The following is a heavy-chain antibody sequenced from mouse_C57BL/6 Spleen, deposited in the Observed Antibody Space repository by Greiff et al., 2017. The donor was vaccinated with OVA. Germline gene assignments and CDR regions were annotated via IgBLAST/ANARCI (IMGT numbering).Heavy chain of an antibody. CDR3: ARENYYGSSCDY. CDR1: GYAFSSSW. D-gene: IGHD1-1*01. CDR2: IYPGDGDT. Sequence: VQRVESGPELVKPGASVKISCKASGYAFSSSWMNWVKQRPGKGLEWIGRIYPGDGDTNYNGKFKGKATLTADKSSSTAYMQLSSLTSEDSAVYFCARENYYGSSCDYWGQGTTLTVSS. V-gene: IGHV1-82*01. J-gene: IGHJ2*01.